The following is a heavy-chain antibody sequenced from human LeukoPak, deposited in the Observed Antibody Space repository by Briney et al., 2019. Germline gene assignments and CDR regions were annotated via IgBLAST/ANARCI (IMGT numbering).Heavy chain of an antibody. CDR1: GGSISSSSYY. CDR2: IYYSGST. V-gene: IGHV4-39*01. D-gene: IGHD3-3*01. Sequence: PSETLSLTRTVSGGSISSSSYYWGWIRQPPGKGLEWIGSIYYSGSTYYNPSLKSRVTISVDTSKNQFSLKLSSVTAADTAVYYCARQEETYYDFWSGYPTEYNWFDPWGQGTLVTVSS. J-gene: IGHJ5*02. CDR3: ARQEETYYDFWSGYPTEYNWFDP.